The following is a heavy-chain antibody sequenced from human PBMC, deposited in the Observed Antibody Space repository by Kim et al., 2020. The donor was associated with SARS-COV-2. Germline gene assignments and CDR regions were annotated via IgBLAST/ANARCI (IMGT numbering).Heavy chain of an antibody. CDR3: AYGSGNYNSSLFY. J-gene: IGHJ4*02. D-gene: IGHD3-10*01. CDR2: ISYDGSNK. Sequence: GGSLRLSCAASGFTFSSYAVHWVRQAPGRGLEWVAVISYDGSNKYYADSVKGRFTISRDNSKNTLYLQMNSLRAVDTALYYCAYGSGNYNSSLFYCGQGT. CDR1: GFTFSSYA. V-gene: IGHV3-30*04.